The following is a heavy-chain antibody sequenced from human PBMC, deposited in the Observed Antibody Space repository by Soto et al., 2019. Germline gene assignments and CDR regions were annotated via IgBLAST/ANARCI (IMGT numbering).Heavy chain of an antibody. CDR2: INPSGGST. CDR3: ASDLTGITGISRYYYYGMDV. V-gene: IGHV1-46*01. Sequence: ASVKISCKASGYTFTSYYMHWVRQAPGQGLEWMGIINPSGGSTSYAQKFQGRVTMTRDTSTSTVYMELSSLRSEDTAVYYCASDLTGITGISRYYYYGMDVWGQGTTVTVSS. J-gene: IGHJ6*02. D-gene: IGHD1-20*01. CDR1: GYTFTSYY.